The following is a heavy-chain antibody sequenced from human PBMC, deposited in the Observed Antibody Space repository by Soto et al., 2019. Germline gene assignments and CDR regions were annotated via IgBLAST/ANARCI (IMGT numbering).Heavy chain of an antibody. J-gene: IGHJ6*02. D-gene: IGHD3-22*01. CDR1: SSGGYY. CDR2: IRSKAYGGTT. V-gene: IGHV3-49*04. CDR3: AKTYYYDSSGYSKFFYGLDL. Sequence: SSGGYYWSWVRQAPGKGLEWVGFIRSKAYGGTTEYAASVKGRFTISRDDSKSIAYLQMNSLKTEDTAVYYCAKTYYYDSSGYSKFFYGLDLWGQGTTVTVSS.